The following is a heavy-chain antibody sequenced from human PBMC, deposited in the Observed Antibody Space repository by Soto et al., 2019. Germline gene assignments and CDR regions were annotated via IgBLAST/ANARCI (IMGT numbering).Heavy chain of an antibody. V-gene: IGHV4-39*01. D-gene: IGHD5-18*01. CDR3: ARLDSGYSYGYDY. J-gene: IGHJ4*02. Sequence: SETLSLTCTVSGGSISSSSYYWGWIRQPPGKGLEWIGSIYYSGSTYYNPSLKSRVTISVDTSKNQFSLKLSSVTAADTAVYYCARLDSGYSYGYDYWGQGTLVTVSS. CDR2: IYYSGST. CDR1: GGSISSSSYY.